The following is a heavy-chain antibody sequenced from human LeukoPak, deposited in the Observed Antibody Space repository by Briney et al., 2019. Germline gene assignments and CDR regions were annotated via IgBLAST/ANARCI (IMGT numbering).Heavy chain of an antibody. D-gene: IGHD6-13*01. J-gene: IGHJ6*03. CDR1: GFTFSSYA. V-gene: IGHV3-30*04. Sequence: GGSLRLSCAASGFTFSSYAMHWVRQAPGKGLEWVAVISYDGSNKYYADSVKGRFTISRDNSKNTLYLQMNSLRAEDTAVYYCARDHSDYYYYYMDVWGKGTTVTVSS. CDR3: ARDHSDYYYYYMDV. CDR2: ISYDGSNK.